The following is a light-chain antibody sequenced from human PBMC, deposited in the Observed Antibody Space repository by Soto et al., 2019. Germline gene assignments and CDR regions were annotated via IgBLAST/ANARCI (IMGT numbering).Light chain of an antibody. CDR2: LGS. CDR1: QSLLHSNGYNY. Sequence: DIVMTQSPLSLPVTPGEPASISCRSSQSLLHSNGYNYLDWYLQKPGQSPQLLIYLGSNRSSGVPDRFSSSGSGTDFTLKISRVEAEDVGVYYCMQALQLLTFGQGTKVEIK. J-gene: IGKJ1*01. V-gene: IGKV2-28*01. CDR3: MQALQLLT.